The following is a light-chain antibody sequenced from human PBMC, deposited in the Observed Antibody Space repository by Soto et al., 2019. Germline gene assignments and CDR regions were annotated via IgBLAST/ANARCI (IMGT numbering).Light chain of an antibody. Sequence: AIQLTQSPSSLSASVGYRVTITCRASQGIRSALGWYQQKPGKVPKLLIYAASTLQSGVPSRFSGSGFGTDFTLTINSLQPEDFATYYCLLDYAYFWAFGQGTKVDIK. CDR3: LLDYAYFWA. V-gene: IGKV1-6*01. J-gene: IGKJ1*01. CDR1: QGIRSA. CDR2: AAS.